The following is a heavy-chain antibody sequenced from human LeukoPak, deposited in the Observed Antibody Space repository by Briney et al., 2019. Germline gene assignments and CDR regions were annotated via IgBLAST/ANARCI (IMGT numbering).Heavy chain of an antibody. CDR2: T. J-gene: IGHJ4*02. D-gene: IGHD5-18*01. V-gene: IGHV1-69*01. Sequence: TNYAQKFQGRVTITADESTSTAYMELSSLRSEDTAVYYCAKASEEDSYGSETYYFDYWGQGTLVTVSS. CDR3: AKASEEDSYGSETYYFDY.